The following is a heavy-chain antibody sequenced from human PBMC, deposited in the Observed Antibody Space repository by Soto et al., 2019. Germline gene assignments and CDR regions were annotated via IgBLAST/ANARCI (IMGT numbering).Heavy chain of an antibody. CDR3: ARSKGYQLLSGYYYYMDV. D-gene: IGHD2-2*01. Sequence: GPLRLSCAASGRTFNDDYMSWIRQAPGKGLEWVSYISSSGSSLYFADSVKGRFTISRDNAKNSLYLQMNSLRAEDTAVYYCARSKGYQLLSGYYYYMDVWGKGTTVTVSS. CDR1: GRTFNDDY. V-gene: IGHV3-11*01. J-gene: IGHJ6*03. CDR2: ISSSGSSL.